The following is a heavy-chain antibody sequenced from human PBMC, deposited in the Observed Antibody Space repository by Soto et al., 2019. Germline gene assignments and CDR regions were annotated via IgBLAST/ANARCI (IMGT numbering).Heavy chain of an antibody. CDR3: AKDGVGIAARLRYYYYGMDV. V-gene: IGHV3-23*01. D-gene: IGHD6-6*01. CDR1: GFTFSSYA. J-gene: IGHJ6*02. Sequence: WGSLRLSCAASGFTFSSYAMSWVRQAPGKGLEWVSAISGSGGSTYYADSVKGRFTISRDNSKNTLYLQMNSLRAEDTAVYYCAKDGVGIAARLRYYYYGMDVWGQGTTVTVSS. CDR2: ISGSGGST.